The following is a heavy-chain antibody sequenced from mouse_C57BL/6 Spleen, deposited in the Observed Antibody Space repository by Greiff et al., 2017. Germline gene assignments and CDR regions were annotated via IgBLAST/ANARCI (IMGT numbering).Heavy chain of an antibody. CDR1: GYTFTSYW. D-gene: IGHD2-4*01. Sequence: VQLQQPGAELVKPGASVTMSCKASGYTFTSYWITWVKQRPGQGLEWIGDIYPGSGSTNYNEKFKSKATLNVDTSASTAYMQLSSLTSEDSAVYYCASGDYDEAPFDYWGQGTTLTVSS. CDR2: IYPGSGST. V-gene: IGHV1-55*01. CDR3: ASGDYDEAPFDY. J-gene: IGHJ2*01.